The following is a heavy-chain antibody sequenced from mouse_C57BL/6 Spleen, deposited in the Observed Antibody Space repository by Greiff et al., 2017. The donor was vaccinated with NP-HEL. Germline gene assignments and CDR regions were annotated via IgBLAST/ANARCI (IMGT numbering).Heavy chain of an antibody. CDR3: ARDPGRGYFDY. J-gene: IGHJ2*01. Sequence: EVKLVESGGGLVKPGGSLKLSCAASGFTFSSYAMSWVRQTPEKRLEWVATISDGGSYTYYPDNVKGRFTISRDNAKNNLYLQMSHLKSEDTAMYYCARDPGRGYFDYWGQGTTLTVSS. V-gene: IGHV5-4*01. CDR2: ISDGGSYT. D-gene: IGHD3-3*01. CDR1: GFTFSSYA.